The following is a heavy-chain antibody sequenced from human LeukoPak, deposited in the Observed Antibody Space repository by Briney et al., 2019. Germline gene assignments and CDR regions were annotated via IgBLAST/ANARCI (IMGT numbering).Heavy chain of an antibody. Sequence: GGALRLSCAASGFTFSNYSMKWGRQAPGEGVEGGSSISSRSNYISYADSVKGRFTISRDNAKNSLYLQMNRLRAEDTAVYYCARDGQLPFGESAFDIWGQGKMVSVSS. J-gene: IGHJ3*02. D-gene: IGHD3-10*01. CDR2: ISSRSNYI. CDR1: GFTFSNYS. CDR3: ARDGQLPFGESAFDI. V-gene: IGHV3-21*01.